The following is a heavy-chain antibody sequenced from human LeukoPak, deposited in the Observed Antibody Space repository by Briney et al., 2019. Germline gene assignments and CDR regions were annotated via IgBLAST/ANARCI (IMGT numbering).Heavy chain of an antibody. J-gene: IGHJ4*01. CDR1: AFTFSSYA. Sequence: GGSLRLSCAASAFTFSSYAMSWVRQPPGKGLQWVSTISGSGGSTYYADSVKGRFTTSRDNSKNTLYLQVNSLRAEDTAVYYCAKSGATGRPRIDYWGQEPWSPSPQ. CDR3: AKSGATGRPRIDY. V-gene: IGHV3-23*01. CDR2: ISGSGGST. D-gene: IGHD1-26*01.